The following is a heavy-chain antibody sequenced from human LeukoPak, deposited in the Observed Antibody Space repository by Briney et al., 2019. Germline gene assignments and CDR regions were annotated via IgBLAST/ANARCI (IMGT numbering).Heavy chain of an antibody. D-gene: IGHD3-10*01. Sequence: KTSETLSLTCAVSGGSISTYYWSWIRQPPGKGLEWIGYIYYTGSTSHNPSLKSRVTMSLDTSKNQFSLKLSSVTDADTAVYYCARGHFSSGSYYFYYGMDFWGQGTTVTVSS. CDR3: ARGHFSSGSYYFYYGMDF. J-gene: IGHJ6*02. V-gene: IGHV4-59*12. CDR1: GGSISTYY. CDR2: IYYTGST.